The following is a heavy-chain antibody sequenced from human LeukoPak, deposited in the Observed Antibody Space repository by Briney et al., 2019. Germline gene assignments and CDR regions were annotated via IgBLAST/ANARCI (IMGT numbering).Heavy chain of an antibody. V-gene: IGHV3-7*01. D-gene: IGHD5-24*01. CDR3: ARGADGAFDY. CDR1: GFTVSSNY. CDR2: IKQGGGET. Sequence: GGSLRLSCAASGFTVSSNYMNWVRQAPGKGLEWVANIKQGGGETYNVDSVKGRFSISRDNAKNSLYPQMNSLRAEDTAVYYCARGADGAFDYWGQGIVVTVSP. J-gene: IGHJ4*02.